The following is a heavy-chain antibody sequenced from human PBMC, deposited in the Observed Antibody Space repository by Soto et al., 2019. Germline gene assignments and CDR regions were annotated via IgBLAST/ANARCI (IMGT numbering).Heavy chain of an antibody. CDR3: AHRRAMGSNWNYGDFDF. J-gene: IGHJ4*02. CDR1: GFSLSTSGVG. D-gene: IGHD1-7*01. Sequence: SGPTLVNPTQTLTLTCTFSGFSLSTSGVGVGWIRQPPGKALEWLALIYWNDDKRYSPSLKSRLTITKDTSKNQVVLIMTNMDPLDTATYYCAHRRAMGSNWNYGDFDFWGQGTVVTVSS. CDR2: IYWNDDK. V-gene: IGHV2-5*01.